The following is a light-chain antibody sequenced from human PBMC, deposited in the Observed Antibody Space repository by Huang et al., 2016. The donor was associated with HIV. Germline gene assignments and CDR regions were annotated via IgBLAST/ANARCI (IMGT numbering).Light chain of an antibody. V-gene: IGKV1-5*03. CDR3: QYGET. CDR2: EIS. J-gene: IGKJ1*01. Sequence: DIQMTQSPSTLSSFVGDRLTTTCRASQNISIWLAWYQQKPGKAPRLLIYEISSLESGVPSRFSGSGSGTEFTLTISSLQPDDIGTYYCQYGETFGQGSKVEVK. CDR1: QNISIW.